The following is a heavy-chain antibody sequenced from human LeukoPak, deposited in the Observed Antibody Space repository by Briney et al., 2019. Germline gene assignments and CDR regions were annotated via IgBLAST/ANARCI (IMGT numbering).Heavy chain of an antibody. V-gene: IGHV3-15*01. D-gene: IGHD3-3*01. Sequence: GGSLRLSCAASGFTFSKAWMSWVRQAPGKGLEWVGRTKGNTDGGTTDYDAPVKGRFTISRDDSKNTLYLQMNSLKTEDTAVYYCTTDPRLEWLLYGDYWGQGTLVTVSS. CDR3: TTDPRLEWLLYGDY. CDR2: TKGNTDGGTT. CDR1: GFTFSKAW. J-gene: IGHJ4*02.